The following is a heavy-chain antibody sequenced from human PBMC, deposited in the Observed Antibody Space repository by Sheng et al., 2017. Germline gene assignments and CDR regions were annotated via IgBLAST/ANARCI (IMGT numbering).Heavy chain of an antibody. V-gene: IGHV4-34*01. J-gene: IGHJ6*02. CDR1: GGSFSGYY. Sequence: QVQLQQWGAGLLKPSETLSLTCAVYGGSFSGYYWSWIRQPPGKGLEWIGEINHSGSTNYNPSLKSRVTISVDTSKNQFSLKLSSVTAADTAVYYCAXAINRPAYYYYGMDVWGPRDPRSPSP. CDR3: AXAINRPAYYYYGMDV. D-gene: IGHD6-6*01. CDR2: INHSGST.